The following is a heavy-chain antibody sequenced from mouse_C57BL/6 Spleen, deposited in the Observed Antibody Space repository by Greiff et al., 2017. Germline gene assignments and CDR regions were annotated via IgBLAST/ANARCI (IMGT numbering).Heavy chain of an antibody. CDR1: GYSFTDYN. D-gene: IGHD1-1*01. CDR3: AREFITTVVAPYYFDY. Sequence: VHVKQSGPELVKPGASVKISCKASGYSFTDYNMNWVKQSNGKSLEWIGVINPNYGTTSYNQKFKGKATLTVDQSSSTAYMQLNSLTSEDSAVYYCAREFITTVVAPYYFDYWGQGTTLTVSS. CDR2: INPNYGTT. V-gene: IGHV1-39*01. J-gene: IGHJ2*01.